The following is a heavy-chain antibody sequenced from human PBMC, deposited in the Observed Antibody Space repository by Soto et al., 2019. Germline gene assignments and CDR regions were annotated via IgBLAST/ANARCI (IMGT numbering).Heavy chain of an antibody. Sequence: EVQLVESGGGLVQPGGSLRLSCAASGFTFSSYWMSWVRQAPGKGLEWVANIKQDGSAKSYVDSVKGRFTIPRDNATNLLNLQMNGPTREYTAVYYCAGGRGWYIHLWGQGTMVTVSS. CDR2: IKQDGSAK. CDR3: AGGRGWYIHL. J-gene: IGHJ1*01. V-gene: IGHV3-7*01. CDR1: GFTFSSYW. D-gene: IGHD6-19*01.